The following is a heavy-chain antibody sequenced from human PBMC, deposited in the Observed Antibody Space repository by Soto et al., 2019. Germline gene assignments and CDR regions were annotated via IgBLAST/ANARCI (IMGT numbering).Heavy chain of an antibody. J-gene: IGHJ6*02. Sequence: SVKVSCKASGGTFGRYAFSWVRQAPGQGLEWMGGIVPIYGTRGFAQKFQGRLTITADEPTRTAYMELSSLRSEDTAVYYCARDLDYYGSGSHYYYGMGVWGQGTTVTVSS. CDR2: IVPIYGTR. D-gene: IGHD3-10*01. CDR1: GGTFGRYA. CDR3: ARDLDYYGSGSHYYYGMGV. V-gene: IGHV1-69*13.